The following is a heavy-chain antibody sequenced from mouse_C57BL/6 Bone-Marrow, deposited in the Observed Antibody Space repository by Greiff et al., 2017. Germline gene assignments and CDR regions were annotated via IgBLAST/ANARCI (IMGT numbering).Heavy chain of an antibody. J-gene: IGHJ1*03. CDR1: GYTFTSYW. CDR3: ARDSYYDYPYWYFDV. Sequence: QVQLQQPGAELVKPGASVKMSCKASGYTFTSYWITWVKQRPGQGLEWIGDIYPGSGSTNYNEKFKSKATLTVDTSSSTAYMQLSSLTSEDSAVYYCARDSYYDYPYWYFDVWGTGTTVTVSS. D-gene: IGHD2-4*01. V-gene: IGHV1-55*01. CDR2: IYPGSGST.